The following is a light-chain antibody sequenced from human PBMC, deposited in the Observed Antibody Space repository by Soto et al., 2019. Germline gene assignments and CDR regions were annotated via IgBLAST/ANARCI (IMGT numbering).Light chain of an antibody. V-gene: IGLV1-47*01. CDR3: AAWDDSLRVWV. J-gene: IGLJ3*02. CDR2: RNN. Sequence: QSVLTQPPSASGTPGQRVTISCSGSSSNIGSNYVYWYQQLPGTAPKLLIYRNNQRPSGVPDRFSGSKSGTSASLAISGLRSEAEADYYCAAWDDSLRVWVFGGGTKLTVL. CDR1: SSNIGSNY.